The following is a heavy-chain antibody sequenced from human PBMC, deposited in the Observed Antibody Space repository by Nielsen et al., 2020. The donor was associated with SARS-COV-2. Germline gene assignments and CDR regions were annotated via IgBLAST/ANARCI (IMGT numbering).Heavy chain of an antibody. V-gene: IGHV4-34*01. Sequence: SETLSLTCAVHVGSFSAYFWGWFRQPPGKGLEWIGYIHSSGSTYFNPSLGSRVTISADMSKNQFFLRLSSVTAADTAVYYCARSLVGQTQCFDPWGQGTLVTVSP. CDR2: IHSSGST. CDR3: ARSLVGQTQCFDP. D-gene: IGHD1-26*01. CDR1: VGSFSAYF. J-gene: IGHJ5*02.